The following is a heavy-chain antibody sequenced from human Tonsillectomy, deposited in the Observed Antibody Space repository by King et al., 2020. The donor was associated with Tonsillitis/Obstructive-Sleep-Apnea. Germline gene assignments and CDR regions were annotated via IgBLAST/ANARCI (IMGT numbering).Heavy chain of an antibody. D-gene: IGHD3-9*01. CDR2: FDPEHGKT. J-gene: IGHJ4*02. Sequence: QLVQSGAEVKKPGASVKVSCNVSGNTLTELSMHWVRQAPGKGLEWMGGFDPEHGKTIYAQKFQGRVTLTEDTSTETAYMQLRSLRSEDTAVYYCVTHYDILTGYSFPYYFQYGGQGTLVTVSS. CDR3: VTHYDILTGYSFPYYFQY. CDR1: GNTLTELS. V-gene: IGHV1-24*01.